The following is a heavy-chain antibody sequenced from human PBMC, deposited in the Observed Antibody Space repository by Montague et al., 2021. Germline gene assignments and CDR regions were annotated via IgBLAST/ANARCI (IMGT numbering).Heavy chain of an antibody. CDR3: ARHGDDEWQQMAF. D-gene: IGHD6-13*01. Sequence: SETLSLTCAVSGDFISSYTWWSWVRQPPGKGLELIGEIFHSGSANYNPSLRSRITISVDKSKNEFSLHLNSVTPADTAVYYCARHGDDEWQQMAFWGQGTLVVVSS. CDR2: IFHSGSA. V-gene: IGHV4-4*02. CDR1: GDFISSYTW. J-gene: IGHJ4*02.